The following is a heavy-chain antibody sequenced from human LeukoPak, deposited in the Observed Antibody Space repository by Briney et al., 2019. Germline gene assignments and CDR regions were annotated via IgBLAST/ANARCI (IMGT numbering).Heavy chain of an antibody. CDR1: GYSFTSYW. J-gene: IGHJ3*02. CDR2: IYPGDSDT. V-gene: IGHV5-51*01. D-gene: IGHD5-18*01. Sequence: GESLKISCKGSGYSFTSYWIAWVRQMPGKGLEWMGIIYPGDSDTRYSPSFQGQVTISADKSISTAYLQWSSLKASDTAMYYCARGYVDTAVAFDIWGQGTMVTVSS. CDR3: ARGYVDTAVAFDI.